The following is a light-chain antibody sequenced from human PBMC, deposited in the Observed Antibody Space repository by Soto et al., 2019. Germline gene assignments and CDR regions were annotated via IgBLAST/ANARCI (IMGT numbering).Light chain of an antibody. CDR2: LGS. CDR3: MQAIQTPYT. J-gene: IGKJ2*01. CDR1: QRLLHSNGNHF. V-gene: IGKV2-28*01. Sequence: EIVMTQSPPSLTVTPGEPASISCRSSQRLLHSNGNHFLDWYLQKPGQSPQLLIYLGSYRASGVPDRVSGSGAGTDFTLKITRVEAEDVGIYYCMQAIQTPYTFGQGPKLEIK.